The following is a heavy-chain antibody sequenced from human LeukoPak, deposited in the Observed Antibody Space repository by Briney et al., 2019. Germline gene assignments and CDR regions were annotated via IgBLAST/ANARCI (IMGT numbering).Heavy chain of an antibody. Sequence: GGSLRLSCAASGFTFSSYGMHWVRQAPGKGLEWVAVISYDGSNKYYADSVKGRFTISRDNSKNTLYLQMNSLRAEDTAVYYCARDSYDSSGYSFAYYYYGMDVWGQGTTVTVSS. D-gene: IGHD3-22*01. CDR1: GFTFSSYG. CDR3: ARDSYDSSGYSFAYYYYGMDV. V-gene: IGHV3-30*03. J-gene: IGHJ6*02. CDR2: ISYDGSNK.